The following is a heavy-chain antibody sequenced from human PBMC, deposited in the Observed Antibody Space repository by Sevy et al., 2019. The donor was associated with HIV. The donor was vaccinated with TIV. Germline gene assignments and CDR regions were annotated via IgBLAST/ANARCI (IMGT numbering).Heavy chain of an antibody. J-gene: IGHJ4*02. D-gene: IGHD2-15*01. V-gene: IGHV4-59*01. CDR2: IYYSGSS. Sequence: SETLSLTCNVSGDSISSYFWSWFRQPPGEGLEWIGYIYYSGSSEYNPSLRSRVTISIDTSKKYLSMKLTSVTTADTAVYYCARDSAVVPRALVYWGQGTLVTVSS. CDR3: ARDSAVVPRALVY. CDR1: GDSISSYF.